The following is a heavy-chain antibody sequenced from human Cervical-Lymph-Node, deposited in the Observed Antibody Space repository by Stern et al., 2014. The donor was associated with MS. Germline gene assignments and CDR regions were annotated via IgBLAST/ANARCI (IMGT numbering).Heavy chain of an antibody. D-gene: IGHD2/OR15-2a*01. CDR2: ISDYNTNT. V-gene: IGHV1-18*01. J-gene: IGHJ4*02. CDR3: ARIIRFDTTYYPTDFDY. Sequence: QVQLVQSGAEVKKPGASVKVSCKAFGYTFSSYGITWVRQAPGQGLEWMGWISDYNTNTNNAQKLQGRVTVTSDTSTSTAYMELRSLRSDDTAVYYCARIIRFDTTYYPTDFDYWGQGTLVTVSS. CDR1: GYTFSSYG.